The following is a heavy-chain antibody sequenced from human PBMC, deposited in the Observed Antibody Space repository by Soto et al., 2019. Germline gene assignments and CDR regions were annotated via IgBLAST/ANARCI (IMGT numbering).Heavy chain of an antibody. CDR1: GGSINTFY. J-gene: IGHJ4*02. CDR2: IFSSGST. D-gene: IGHD5-12*01. Sequence: SETLSLTCTVSGGSINTFYWSWVRQPAGKGLEWIGRIFSSGSTSFNPSLESRVAMSVGTSKNHFSLNLSSVTAADMAVYYCAREGSYSAYNFAHGIQLWSFDFWGQGALVTVSS. V-gene: IGHV4-4*07. CDR3: AREGSYSAYNFAHGIQLWSFDF.